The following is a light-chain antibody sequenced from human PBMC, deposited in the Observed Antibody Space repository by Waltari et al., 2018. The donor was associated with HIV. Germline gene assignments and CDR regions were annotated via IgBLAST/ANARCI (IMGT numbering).Light chain of an antibody. J-gene: IGLJ3*02. V-gene: IGLV1-51*01. CDR1: SSNIGRNY. Sequence: QSVLTQPPSVSAAPGQKVTISCSGSSSNIGRNYVSWYQQLPETAPKLLIYEYHQRPSVIPDRFSASKSGTSATLDITGLQTGDEADYYCGTWDTSLSVGVFGGGTKLTVL. CDR3: GTWDTSLSVGV. CDR2: EYH.